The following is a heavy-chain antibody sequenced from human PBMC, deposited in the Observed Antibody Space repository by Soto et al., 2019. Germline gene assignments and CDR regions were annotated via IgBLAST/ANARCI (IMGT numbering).Heavy chain of an antibody. CDR3: AREIARGICGMDV. J-gene: IGHJ6*02. CDR1: GFTFSSYW. V-gene: IGHV3-7*01. CDR2: IKQDGSEK. Sequence: HPGGSLRLSCAASGFTFSSYWMSWVRQAPGKGLEWVANIKQDGSEKYYVDSVKGRFTISRDNAKNSLYLQMNSLRAEDTAVYYCAREIARGICGMDVWGQGTTVTVSS. D-gene: IGHD2-21*01.